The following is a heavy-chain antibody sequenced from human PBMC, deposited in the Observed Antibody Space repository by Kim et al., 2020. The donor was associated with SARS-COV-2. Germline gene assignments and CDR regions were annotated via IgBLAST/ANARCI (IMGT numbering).Heavy chain of an antibody. CDR1: GFTFSSYA. Sequence: GGSLRLSCAASGFTFSSYAMHWVRQAPGKGLEWVAVISYDGSNKYYADSVKGRFTISRDNSKNTLYLQMNSLRAEDTAVYYCARAHPSAVTSGEFHYY. CDR2: ISYDGSNK. CDR3: ARAHPSAVTSGEFHYY. V-gene: IGHV3-30*04. J-gene: IGHJ6*01. D-gene: IGHD3-10*01.